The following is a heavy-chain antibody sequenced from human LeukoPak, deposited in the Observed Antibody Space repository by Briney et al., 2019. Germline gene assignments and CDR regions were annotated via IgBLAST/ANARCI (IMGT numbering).Heavy chain of an antibody. D-gene: IGHD1-26*01. J-gene: IGHJ4*02. CDR1: GFVFNNYG. V-gene: IGHV3-33*01. CDR3: ARRSSGTSGLDY. Sequence: PGGSLRLSCAASGFVFNNYGVHWVRQAPGKGLEWVAVIWTDGSKKSYADSVKGRFTFTRDNSKNMLYLQMDSLRADDMAVYYCARRSSGTSGLDYWGQGTLVTVSS. CDR2: IWTDGSKK.